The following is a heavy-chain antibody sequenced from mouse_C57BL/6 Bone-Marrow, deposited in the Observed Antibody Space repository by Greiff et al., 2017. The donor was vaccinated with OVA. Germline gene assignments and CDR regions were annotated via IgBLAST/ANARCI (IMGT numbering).Heavy chain of an antibody. CDR2: IYPGSGST. D-gene: IGHD1-1*01. V-gene: IGHV1-55*01. Sequence: QVQLQQPGAELVKPGASVKISCKASGYTFTSSWITWVKQRLGQGLEWIGDIYPGSGSTNYNEKFKSKATLTVDTSTSTTYSQLSSLTSEDSAVYDCARRYCGSSYWYFDVWGTGTTVTVSS. J-gene: IGHJ1*03. CDR1: GYTFTSSW. CDR3: ARRYCGSSYWYFDV.